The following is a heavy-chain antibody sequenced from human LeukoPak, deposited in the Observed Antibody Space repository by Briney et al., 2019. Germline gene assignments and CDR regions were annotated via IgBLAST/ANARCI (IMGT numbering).Heavy chain of an antibody. CDR2: ISTSSSYI. V-gene: IGHV3-21*04. Sequence: GGSLRLSCAAYGFTFSSYSMNWVRQAPGKGLEWVSFISTSSSYIYYADSVKGRFTISRDNAKNSLYLEMNSLRAEDTAVYYCARVLRYCSGGNCYSGGLGYMDVWGKGTTVTISS. J-gene: IGHJ6*03. D-gene: IGHD2-15*01. CDR3: ARVLRYCSGGNCYSGGLGYMDV. CDR1: GFTFSSYS.